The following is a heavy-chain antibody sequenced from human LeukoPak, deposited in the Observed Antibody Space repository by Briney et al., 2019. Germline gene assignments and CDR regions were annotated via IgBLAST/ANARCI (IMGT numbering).Heavy chain of an antibody. Sequence: ASVKVSCKASGYTFSGYYMNWVRQATGQGLEWMGWMNPNSGNTGYAQKFQGRVTITRNTSISTAYMELSSLRSEDTAVYYCARDPGYSYGIGAFDYWGQGTLVTVSS. D-gene: IGHD5-18*01. CDR1: GYTFSGYY. V-gene: IGHV1-8*03. J-gene: IGHJ4*02. CDR3: ARDPGYSYGIGAFDY. CDR2: MNPNSGNT.